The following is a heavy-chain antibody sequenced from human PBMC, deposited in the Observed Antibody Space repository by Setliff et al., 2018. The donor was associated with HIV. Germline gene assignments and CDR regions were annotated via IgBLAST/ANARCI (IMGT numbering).Heavy chain of an antibody. CDR1: GFTFSSNA. D-gene: IGHD3-16*02. CDR2: ISGSGITT. Sequence: GVLRLSCAASGFTFSSNAMSWVRQAPGKGLEWVSAISGSGITTYYADSVKGRFTISRDNSKNTVHLQMNSLRAEDTAVYYCARVRLGELSSIDYWGQGTLVTVSS. CDR3: ARVRLGELSSIDY. V-gene: IGHV3-23*01. J-gene: IGHJ4*02.